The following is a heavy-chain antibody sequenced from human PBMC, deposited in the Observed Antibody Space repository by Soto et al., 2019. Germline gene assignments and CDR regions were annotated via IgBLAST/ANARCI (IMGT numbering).Heavy chain of an antibody. J-gene: IGHJ4*02. V-gene: IGHV4-31*03. Sequence: QVQLQESGPGLVKPSQTLSLTCTVSGGSISSGGYYWSWIRQHPGKGLEWIGYIYYSGSTYYNPSLKSRVTISVDTSKNQFSLKLSSVTAADTAVYYCARGDVDGSGSSPRVDYWGQGTLVTVSS. CDR2: IYYSGST. CDR3: ARGDVDGSGSSPRVDY. D-gene: IGHD3-10*01. CDR1: GGSISSGGYY.